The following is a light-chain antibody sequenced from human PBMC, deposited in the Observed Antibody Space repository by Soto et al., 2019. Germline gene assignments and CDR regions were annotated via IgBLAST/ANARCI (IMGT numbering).Light chain of an antibody. J-gene: IGLJ1*01. Sequence: QPALTQPPSASGSPGQSVTISCTGTSSVYVSWYQQHPVKAPKLIIYEVNKRPSGVPDRFSGSKSGNTASLTVSGLQAEDEADYYCSSHAGNNDFVFGTGTKVTVL. CDR2: EVN. CDR1: SSVY. V-gene: IGLV2-8*01. CDR3: SSHAGNNDFV.